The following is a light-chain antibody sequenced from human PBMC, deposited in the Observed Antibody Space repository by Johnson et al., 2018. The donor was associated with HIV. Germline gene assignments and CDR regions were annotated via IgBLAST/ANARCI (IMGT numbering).Light chain of an antibody. CDR2: DNN. Sequence: QSVLTQPPSVSAAPGQKVTISCSGSSSDIGNNYVSWYQQLPGTAPKLLIYDNNKRPSGIPDRFSGSKSGTSATLGITGLQTGDEADYYCGTWDSRLSALIFGTGTKVAGL. J-gene: IGLJ1*01. CDR3: GTWDSRLSALI. CDR1: SSDIGNNY. V-gene: IGLV1-51*01.